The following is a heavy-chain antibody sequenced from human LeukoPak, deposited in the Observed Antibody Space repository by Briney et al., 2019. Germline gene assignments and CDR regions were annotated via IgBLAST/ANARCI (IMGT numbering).Heavy chain of an antibody. Sequence: GGSLRLSCAASGFTFSSYVTSWVRQAPGKGLEWVSAISGSGGSTYYADSVKGRFTISRDNSKNTLYLQMNSLRAEDTAVYYCAKLSGYSSSSGRGAFDIWGQGTMVTVSS. V-gene: IGHV3-23*01. D-gene: IGHD6-13*01. J-gene: IGHJ3*02. CDR3: AKLSGYSSSSGRGAFDI. CDR1: GFTFSSYV. CDR2: ISGSGGST.